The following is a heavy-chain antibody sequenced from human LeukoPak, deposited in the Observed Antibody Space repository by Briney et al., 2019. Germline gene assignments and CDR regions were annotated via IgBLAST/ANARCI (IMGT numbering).Heavy chain of an antibody. CDR3: ARVPLLPNWFDP. J-gene: IGHJ5*02. V-gene: IGHV1-2*02. CDR2: INPNSGGT. D-gene: IGHD3-22*01. Sequence: ASVKVSCKASGYTFTDYYMHRVRQAPGQGLAWMGWINPNSGGTNYAQKFQGRVTMTRDTSISTAYMELSRLRPDDTAVYYCARVPLLPNWFDPWGQGTLVTVSS. CDR1: GYTFTDYY.